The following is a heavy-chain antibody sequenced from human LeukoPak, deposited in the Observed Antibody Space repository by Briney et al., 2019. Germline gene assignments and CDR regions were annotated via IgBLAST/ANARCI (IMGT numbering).Heavy chain of an antibody. CDR3: ARRFPAHYFDY. V-gene: IGHV4-39*01. Sequence: GSLRLSCAASGFTFSSYWMHWIRQPPGKGLEWIGSIYYSGSTYYNSSLKSRVTISVDTSKNQFSLKLSSVTAADTAVYYCARRFPAHYFDYWGQGTLVTVSS. D-gene: IGHD6-25*01. CDR1: GFTFSSYW. CDR2: IYYSGST. J-gene: IGHJ4*02.